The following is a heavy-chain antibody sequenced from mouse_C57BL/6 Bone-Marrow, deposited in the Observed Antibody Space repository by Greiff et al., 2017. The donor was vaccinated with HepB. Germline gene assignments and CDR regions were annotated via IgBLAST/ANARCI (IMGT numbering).Heavy chain of an antibody. V-gene: IGHV14-4*01. CDR2: IDPENGDT. CDR3: TTLIGYFDY. J-gene: IGHJ2*01. Sequence: VQLKESGAELVRPGASVKLSCTASGFNIKDDYMHWVKQRPEQGLEWIGWIDPENGDTEYASKFQGKATITADTSSNTAYLQLSSLTSEDTAVYYCTTLIGYFDYWGQGTTLTVSS. D-gene: IGHD2-14*01. CDR1: GFNIKDDY.